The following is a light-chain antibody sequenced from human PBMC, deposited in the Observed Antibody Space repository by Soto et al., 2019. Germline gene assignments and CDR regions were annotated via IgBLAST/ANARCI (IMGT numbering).Light chain of an antibody. J-gene: IGLJ3*02. CDR3: AAWDDNLSGPWV. CDR2: KNN. V-gene: IGLV1-47*01. CDR1: RSNIGSNY. Sequence: QSVLTQPPSASGTPGQRVTISCSGSRSNIGSNYVYWYQHLPGTAPKLLIYKNNQRPSGVPDRFSGSKSGTSASLAISGLRSEDEADYYCAAWDDNLSGPWVFGGGTKLTVL.